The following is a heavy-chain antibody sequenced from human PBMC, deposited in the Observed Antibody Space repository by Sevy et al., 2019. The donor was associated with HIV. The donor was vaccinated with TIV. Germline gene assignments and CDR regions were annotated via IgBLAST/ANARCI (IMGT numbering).Heavy chain of an antibody. V-gene: IGHV1-24*01. CDR2: FDPEDGET. D-gene: IGHD2-15*01. CDR1: GYTLTELS. CDR3: ATNSRYFSGSTFYSADGLFDP. J-gene: IGHJ5*02. Sequence: ASVKVSCKVSGYTLTELSMHWVRQAPGKGLEWMGGFDPEDGETVYAQKFQGRVTVTGDTSTDTAYRELSSLRSEETAEYYCATNSRYFSGSTFYSADGLFDPWGQGTLVTVSS.